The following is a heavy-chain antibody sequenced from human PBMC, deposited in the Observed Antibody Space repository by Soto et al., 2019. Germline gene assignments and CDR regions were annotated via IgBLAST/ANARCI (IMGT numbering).Heavy chain of an antibody. D-gene: IGHD3-3*01. CDR2: IYHSGST. J-gene: IGHJ5*02. V-gene: IGHV4-30-2*01. Sequence: QLQLQESGSGLVKPSQTLSLTCAVSGGSISSGGHSWSWIRQPPGKGLEWIGYIYHSGSTYYNPSLKSRVTISVDRSKNQFSLKLSSVTAADTAVYYCARVESWRTEGFDPWGQGTLVTVSS. CDR1: GGSISSGGHS. CDR3: ARVESWRTEGFDP.